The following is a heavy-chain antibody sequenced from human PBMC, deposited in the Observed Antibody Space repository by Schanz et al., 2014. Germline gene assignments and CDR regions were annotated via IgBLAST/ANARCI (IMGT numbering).Heavy chain of an antibody. V-gene: IGHV3-48*04. Sequence: VQLLESGGGLVQPGGSLKLSCSASGFTFRNYALSWVRQAPGKGLAWVSYISSSSSDINNANSVKGRLTISRDNAKNSLYLQMNSRRAEDTAVYYCARDYAGFDCWGQGTLVTVSS. D-gene: IGHD3-16*01. CDR1: GFTFRNYA. J-gene: IGHJ4*02. CDR2: ISSSSSDI. CDR3: ARDYAGFDC.